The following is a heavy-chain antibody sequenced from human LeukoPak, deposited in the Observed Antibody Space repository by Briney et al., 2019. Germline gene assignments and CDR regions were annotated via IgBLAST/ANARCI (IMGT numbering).Heavy chain of an antibody. CDR1: GITFSNYE. V-gene: IGHV3-48*03. CDR2: IGSSGTTI. CDR3: ALLAVASDFDY. Sequence: PGGSLRLSCAASGITFSNYEMNWVRQAPGKGLEWVSNIGSSGTTIYYADSVRGRFSISRDNAKSSLYLQMNSLRVEDTAVYYCALLAVASDFDYWGQGALVTVSS. J-gene: IGHJ4*02. D-gene: IGHD6-19*01.